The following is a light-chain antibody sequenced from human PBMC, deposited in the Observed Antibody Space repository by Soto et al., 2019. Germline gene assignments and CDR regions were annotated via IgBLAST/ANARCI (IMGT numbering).Light chain of an antibody. J-gene: IGKJ1*01. V-gene: IGKV1-5*03. CDR2: KAS. CDR1: ESISNW. Sequence: DIQMTQSPSTLSASVGDRVIITCRASESISNWLALYQQKPGKAPNLLIYKASSLKSGVPSRFSGSGSGPEFTLTISSLQPDDFATYYCQQYNSYSPTFGQGTKVDI. CDR3: QQYNSYSPT.